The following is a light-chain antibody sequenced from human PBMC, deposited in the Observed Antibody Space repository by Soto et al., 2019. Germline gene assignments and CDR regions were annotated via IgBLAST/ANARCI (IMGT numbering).Light chain of an antibody. CDR1: QSLLHNNGYNY. Sequence: DIVMTQSPLSLPVTPGEPASISCRSSQSLLHNNGYNYLQWYLQRPGQSPQLLTYLGSRRASGVPERFSGSGSGTDFTLKISRVEAEDVGVYYCMQGIQTPPTFGQGTKLEIK. CDR3: MQGIQTPPT. J-gene: IGKJ2*01. CDR2: LGS. V-gene: IGKV2-28*01.